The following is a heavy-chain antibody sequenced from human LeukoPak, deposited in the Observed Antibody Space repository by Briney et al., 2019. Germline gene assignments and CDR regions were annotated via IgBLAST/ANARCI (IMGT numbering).Heavy chain of an antibody. J-gene: IGHJ4*02. V-gene: IGHV3-7*01. CDR3: VGGDY. CDR1: GFTFSSYE. Sequence: GGSLRLSCAASGFTFSSYEMNWVRQAPGKGLECVANINQDGSDKYYVDSVKGRFTISRDNTKNSLYLQMNSLRAEDTAVYYCVGGDYWGQGTLVTVSS. CDR2: INQDGSDK.